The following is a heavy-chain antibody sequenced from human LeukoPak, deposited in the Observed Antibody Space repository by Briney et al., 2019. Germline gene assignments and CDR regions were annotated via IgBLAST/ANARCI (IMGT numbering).Heavy chain of an antibody. CDR1: GFTFSDYT. J-gene: IGHJ4*02. D-gene: IGHD1-26*01. V-gene: IGHV3-21*01. CDR3: ATTRGIVGAARY. CDR2: ITSHSSYI. Sequence: PGGSLRLSCAASGFTFSDYTMNWVRQAPGKGLEWVSSITSHSSYIYYADSVKGRFTISRDNAKNSVFLQMNSLRAEDTAVYYCATTRGIVGAARYWGQGTLVTVSS.